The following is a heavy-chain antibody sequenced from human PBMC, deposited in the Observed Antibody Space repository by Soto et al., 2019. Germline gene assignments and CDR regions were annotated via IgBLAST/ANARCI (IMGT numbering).Heavy chain of an antibody. D-gene: IGHD2-21*01. CDR2: ISSSSSTI. CDR1: GFTFGTYS. CDR3: ALGCGGRCPFDH. J-gene: IGHJ4*02. V-gene: IGHV3-48*01. Sequence: EVQLVESGGGLVQPGGSLRLSCAASGFTFGTYSMNWVRQAPGKGLEWVSYISSSSSTIYYADSVKARFTISRDNAKNSLYLQMDGLSAEDTAVYYCALGCGGRCPFDHWGQGTLVTVSS.